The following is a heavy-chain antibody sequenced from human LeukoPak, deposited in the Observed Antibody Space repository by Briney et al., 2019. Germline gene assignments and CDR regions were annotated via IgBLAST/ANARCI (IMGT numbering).Heavy chain of an antibody. J-gene: IGHJ4*02. D-gene: IGHD6-19*01. V-gene: IGHV1-24*01. Sequence: GASVKVSCKVSGYTLTELSMHWVRQAPGKGLEWMGGFDPEDGETIYAQKFQGRVTMTEDTSTDTAYMELSSLRSEDTAVYYCATREVGYSSGWYDFDYWGQGTLVTVSS. CDR2: FDPEDGET. CDR1: GYTLTELS. CDR3: ATREVGYSSGWYDFDY.